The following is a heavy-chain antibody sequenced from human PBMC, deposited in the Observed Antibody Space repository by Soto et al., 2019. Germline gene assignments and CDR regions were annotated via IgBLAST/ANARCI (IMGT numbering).Heavy chain of an antibody. D-gene: IGHD6-19*01. CDR1: GVSISNSY. Sequence: QVQLQESGPGLVKPSETMSLTCTVSGVSISNSYCSWVRQPPGKGLEWIGHIWTSGSTDYNPSLRSRITMSVKTSKNQVSLKLNSVTATDTAVFYFARGGGSYTTGWYNDYWGQGTLVTVSS. CDR2: IWTSGST. CDR3: ARGGGSYTTGWYNDY. V-gene: IGHV4-4*08. J-gene: IGHJ4*02.